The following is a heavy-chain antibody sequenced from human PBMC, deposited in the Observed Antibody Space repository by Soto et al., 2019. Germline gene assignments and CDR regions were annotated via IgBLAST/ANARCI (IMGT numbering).Heavy chain of an antibody. J-gene: IGHJ5*02. CDR3: VGSGSYYPDNWFDP. V-gene: IGHV1-3*01. CDR1: GYTFTSYA. Sequence: ASVKVSCKASGYTFTSYAMHWVRQAPGQRLEWMGWINAGNGNTKYSQKFQGRVTITRDTSASTAYMELSSLRSEDTAVYYCVGSGSYYPDNWFDPWGQGTLVTVSS. CDR2: INAGNGNT. D-gene: IGHD3-10*01.